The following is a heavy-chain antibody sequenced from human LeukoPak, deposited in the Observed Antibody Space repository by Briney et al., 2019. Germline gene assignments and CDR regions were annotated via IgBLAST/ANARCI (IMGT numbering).Heavy chain of an antibody. J-gene: IGHJ4*02. Sequence: GASVKVSCKASGYTFTGYYMHWVRQAPGQGLEWMGWINPNSGGTNYAQKFQGRVTMTRDTSISTAYMELSRLRSDDTAVYYCAKDRLPGQIVVVPAAEFWGQGTLVTVSS. CDR3: AKDRLPGQIVVVPAAEF. CDR2: INPNSGGT. CDR1: GYTFTGYY. D-gene: IGHD2-2*01. V-gene: IGHV1-2*02.